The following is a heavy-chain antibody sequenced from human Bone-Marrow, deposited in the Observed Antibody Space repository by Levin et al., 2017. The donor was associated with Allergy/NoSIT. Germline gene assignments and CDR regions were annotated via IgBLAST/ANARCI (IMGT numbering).Heavy chain of an antibody. V-gene: IGHV3-30*04. CDR1: GFTFNNYA. CDR2: ISYDGSTR. J-gene: IGHJ6*02. D-gene: IGHD4/OR15-4a*01. CDR3: ARGSGVLGSYGLDV. Sequence: SCAASGFTFNNYATHWVRQPPGKGLEWLAFISYDGSTRYYVDSVKGRFTISRDNSKNTVHLQMNSLRPDDMGVYFCARGSGVLGSYGLDVWGQGTTVTVSS.